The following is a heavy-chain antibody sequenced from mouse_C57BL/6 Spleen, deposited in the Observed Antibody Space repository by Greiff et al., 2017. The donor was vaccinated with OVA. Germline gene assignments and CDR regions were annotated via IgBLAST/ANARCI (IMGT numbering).Heavy chain of an antibody. CDR1: GYTFTDYE. CDR2: IDPETGGT. CDR3: TRERNYAMDY. V-gene: IGHV1-15*01. J-gene: IGHJ4*01. Sequence: QVQLKQSGAELVRPGASVTLSCKASGYTFTDYEMHWVKQTPVHGLEWIGAIDPETGGTAYNQKFKGKAILTADKSSSTAYMELRSLTSEDSAVYYCTRERNYAMDYWGQGTSVTVSS.